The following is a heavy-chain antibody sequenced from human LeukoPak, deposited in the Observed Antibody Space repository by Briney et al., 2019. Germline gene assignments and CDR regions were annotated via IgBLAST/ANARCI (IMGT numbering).Heavy chain of an antibody. CDR3: ARGIPVAGIPLDY. J-gene: IGHJ4*02. Sequence: SETLSLTCTVSGGSISSHYWSWIRQPPGKGLEWIGYIYYSGSTNYNPSLKSRVTISVDTSKSQFSLKLSSVTAADTAVYYCARGIPVAGIPLDYWGQGILVSVSS. D-gene: IGHD6-19*01. CDR1: GGSISSHY. V-gene: IGHV4-59*11. CDR2: IYYSGST.